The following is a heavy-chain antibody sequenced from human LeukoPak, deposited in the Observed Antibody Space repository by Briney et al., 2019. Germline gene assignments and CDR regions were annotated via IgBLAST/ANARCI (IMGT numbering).Heavy chain of an antibody. CDR2: IYHSGST. J-gene: IGHJ4*02. CDR1: GYSISSGYY. Sequence: SETLSLTCTVSGYSISSGYYWGWIRQPPGKGLEWIGSIYHSGSTYYNPSLKSRVTISVDTSKNQFFLKLSSVTAADTAVYYCARDRTYYYDSSGERFDYWGQGTLVTVSS. CDR3: ARDRTYYYDSSGERFDY. V-gene: IGHV4-38-2*02. D-gene: IGHD3-22*01.